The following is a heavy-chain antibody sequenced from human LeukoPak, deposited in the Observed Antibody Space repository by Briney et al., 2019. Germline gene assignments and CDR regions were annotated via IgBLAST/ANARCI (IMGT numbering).Heavy chain of an antibody. Sequence: SETLSLTCAVSGGSISSSSHSWGWIRQPPGKGLEWIGSISYSGSTYYNPSLKTRVTMSVDTSENQFSLKLSSVTAADSTVYYCVRIYCTSTSCYGDSYYGMDVWGQGTTVTVSS. D-gene: IGHD2-2*01. V-gene: IGHV4-39*01. CDR2: ISYSGST. J-gene: IGHJ6*02. CDR1: GGSISSSSHS. CDR3: VRIYCTSTSCYGDSYYGMDV.